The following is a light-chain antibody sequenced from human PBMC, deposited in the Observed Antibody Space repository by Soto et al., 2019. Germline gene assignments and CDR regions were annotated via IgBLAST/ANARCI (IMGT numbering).Light chain of an antibody. Sequence: DIQMTQSPSSLSASVGDRVTITRRASQSISSYLNWYQQKPGKAPKLLIYAASSLHSGVPSSFSGSGSVTDFNHTISRLQREDVANYYCQQSYSTPPWTFDQAKTLDIK. CDR1: QSISSY. CDR3: QQSYSTPPWT. CDR2: AAS. V-gene: IGKV1-39*01. J-gene: IGKJ1*01.